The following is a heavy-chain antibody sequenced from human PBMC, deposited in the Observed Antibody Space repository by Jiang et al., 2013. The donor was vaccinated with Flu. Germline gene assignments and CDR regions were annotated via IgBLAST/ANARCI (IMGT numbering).Heavy chain of an antibody. D-gene: IGHD3-10*01. CDR1: GSSLATTGVG. J-gene: IGHJ4*02. V-gene: IGHV2-5*01. Sequence: KPTQTLTLTCTFSGSSLATTGVGVAWVRQPPGKALEWLASVYWNNDKRCSPSLRSRLTITRDMSNNQVVLTMTNMDPVDTATYYCAHTPRGAYYYGSGRYLYYFDYWGQGTLVTVSS. CDR3: AHTPRGAYYYGSGRYLYYFDY. CDR2: VYWNNDK.